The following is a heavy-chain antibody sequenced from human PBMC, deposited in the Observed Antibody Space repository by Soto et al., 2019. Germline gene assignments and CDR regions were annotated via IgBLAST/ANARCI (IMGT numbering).Heavy chain of an antibody. CDR1: GGSIDNSHSF. CDR3: ARGLWLVPAAKKVEGSNWFDP. D-gene: IGHD2-2*01. V-gene: IGHV4-39*07. J-gene: IGHJ5*02. Sequence: PSETLSLTCDVSGGSIDNSHSFWGWIRQPPGKGLEFIGSVYYTGGAYYNPSLKSRVTVSVDTSKNQLSLRVNSVTAADTAVYYCARGLWLVPAAKKVEGSNWFDPWGQGTLVTVSS. CDR2: VYYTGGA.